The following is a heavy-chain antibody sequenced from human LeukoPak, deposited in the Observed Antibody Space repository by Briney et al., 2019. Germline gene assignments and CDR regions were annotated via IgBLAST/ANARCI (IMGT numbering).Heavy chain of an antibody. Sequence: NPSETLSLTCTVSGGSISSYYWSWIRQPPGKGLERIGYIYYSGSTNYNPSLKSRVTISVDTSKNQFSLKLSSVTAADTAVYYCARDPGDWELLHYFDYWGQGTLVTVSS. J-gene: IGHJ4*02. CDR2: IYYSGST. D-gene: IGHD1-26*01. CDR3: ARDPGDWELLHYFDY. CDR1: GGSISSYY. V-gene: IGHV4-59*01.